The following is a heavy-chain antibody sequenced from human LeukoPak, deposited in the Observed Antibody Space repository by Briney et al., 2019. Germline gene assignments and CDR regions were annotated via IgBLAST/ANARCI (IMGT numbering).Heavy chain of an antibody. CDR2: ISWNSGSI. Sequence: SGGSLRLSCAASGFTFDDYAMHWVRQAPGRGLEWVSGISWNSGSIGYADSVKGRFTISRDNSKNTLYLQMNSLRAEDTAVYYCAKDDYYDTSGYRDWGQGTLVTVSS. V-gene: IGHV3-9*01. CDR1: GFTFDDYA. CDR3: AKDDYYDTSGYRD. D-gene: IGHD3-22*01. J-gene: IGHJ4*02.